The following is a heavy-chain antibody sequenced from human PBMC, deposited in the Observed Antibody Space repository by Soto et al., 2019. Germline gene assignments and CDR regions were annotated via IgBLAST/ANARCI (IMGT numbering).Heavy chain of an antibody. CDR1: GGSISSGGSY. CDR3: ARSVFP. V-gene: IGHV4-31*03. J-gene: IGHJ5*02. Sequence: QVQLQDSGPGLVKPSQTLSLTCTVSGGSISSGGSYWSWIRQHPGRGLEWIGYIYYSGNTNYKPALKRRVTISVDASNNQFSLKLTSVNAADTAVYYCARSVFPWGQGTLVTVSS. CDR2: IYYSGNT.